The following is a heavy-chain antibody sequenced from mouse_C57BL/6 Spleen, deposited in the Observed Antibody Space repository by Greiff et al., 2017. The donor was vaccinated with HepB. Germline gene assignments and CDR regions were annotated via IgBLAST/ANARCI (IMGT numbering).Heavy chain of an antibody. D-gene: IGHD2-5*01. J-gene: IGHJ4*01. CDR1: GYTFTSYT. Sequence: VQLQQSGAELARPGASVKMSCKASGYTFTSYTMHWVKQRPGQGLEWIGYINPSSGYTKYNQKFKDKATLTADKSSSTAYMQLSSLTSEDSAVYYCARYYSNYDAMDYWGQGTSVTVSS. V-gene: IGHV1-4*01. CDR2: INPSSGYT. CDR3: ARYYSNYDAMDY.